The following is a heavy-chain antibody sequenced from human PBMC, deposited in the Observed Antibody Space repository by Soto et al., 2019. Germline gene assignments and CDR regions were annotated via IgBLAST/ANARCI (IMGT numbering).Heavy chain of an antibody. D-gene: IGHD1-26*01. CDR3: ARDSAREPWGY. V-gene: IGHV1-69*08. CDR2: IIPILGIA. CDR1: GGTFSSYT. J-gene: IGHJ4*02. Sequence: QVQLVQSGAEVTKPGSSVKVSCKASGGTFSSYTISWVRQAPGQGLEWMGRIIPILGIANYAQKFQGRVTITADKSTSTAYMELSSLRSEDTAVYYCARDSAREPWGYWGQGTLVTVSS.